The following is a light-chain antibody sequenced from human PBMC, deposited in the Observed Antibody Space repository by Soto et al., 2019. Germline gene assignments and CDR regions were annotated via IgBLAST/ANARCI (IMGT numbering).Light chain of an antibody. CDR3: QQYGRT. CDR1: QSVGSYY. J-gene: IGKJ1*01. V-gene: IGKV3-20*01. CDR2: GAS. Sequence: EIVLTQSPGTLSLSPGXRATLSCRASQSVGSYYLAWYQQKPGQAPRLLIYGASNRATGVPDRFSGSGSGTDFILTITGLEPEDSAVYFCQQYGRTFGQGTKVDIK.